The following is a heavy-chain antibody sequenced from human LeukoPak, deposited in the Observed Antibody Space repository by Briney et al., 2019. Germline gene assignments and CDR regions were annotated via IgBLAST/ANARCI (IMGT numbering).Heavy chain of an antibody. CDR3: AKTNYYDSSGYPA. CDR1: GFTFSSYA. V-gene: IGHV3-23*01. J-gene: IGHJ5*02. D-gene: IGHD3-22*01. CDR2: ISGSGGRT. Sequence: GGSLRLSCAASGFTFSSYAMSWVRQAPGKGLEWVSAISGSGGRTYYADSVKGRFTTSRDNSKNTLYLQMNSLRAEDTAVYYCAKTNYYDSSGYPAWGQGTLVTVSS.